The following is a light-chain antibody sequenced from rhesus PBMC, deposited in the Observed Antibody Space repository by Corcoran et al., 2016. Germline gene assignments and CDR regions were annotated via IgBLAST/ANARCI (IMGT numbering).Light chain of an antibody. Sequence: DIQMTQSPSSLSASVGDRVTITCRASQDISSYLNWYQQKPGKAPKLLIYYAKHLESGVPSRFSGSGTGTEFTLPISSLQPEDFATYYWQPCNSLPIFTLGPRTKLDIK. J-gene: IGKJ3*01. CDR2: YAK. CDR1: QDISSY. CDR3: QPCNSLPIFT. V-gene: IGKV1-32*01.